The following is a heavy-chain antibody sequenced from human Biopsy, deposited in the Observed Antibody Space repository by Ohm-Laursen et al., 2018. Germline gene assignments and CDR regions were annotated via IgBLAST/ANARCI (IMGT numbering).Heavy chain of an antibody. J-gene: IGHJ2*01. CDR1: GFTFTSYA. V-gene: IGHV3-30*03. D-gene: IGHD4-11*01. CDR2: ISYDGSGE. CDR3: ARDGKRWDYSTYFSWHFDL. Sequence: SLRLSCAASGFTFTSYAMHWVRQAPGKGLEWVAVISYDGSGEYYAGSLQGRFIISRDNPKNTVDLQMNSLRAEGTAVYFCARDGKRWDYSTYFSWHFDLWGRGALVTVSS.